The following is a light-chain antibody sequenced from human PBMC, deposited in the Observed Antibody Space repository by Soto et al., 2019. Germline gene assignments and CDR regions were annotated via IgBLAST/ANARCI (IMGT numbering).Light chain of an antibody. CDR2: DAS. Sequence: EIVLTQSPATLSLSPGGRATLSCRASQSISSYLAWYQQKPGQAPRLLIYDASNRATGIPARFSGSGSGTDFSLTISSLEPEDCAVYYCQQRSNWPPLTFGQGTRLEIK. V-gene: IGKV3-11*01. CDR3: QQRSNWPPLT. J-gene: IGKJ5*01. CDR1: QSISSY.